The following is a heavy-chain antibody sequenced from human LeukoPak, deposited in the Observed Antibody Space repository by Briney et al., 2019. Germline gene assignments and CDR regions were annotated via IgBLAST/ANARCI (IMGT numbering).Heavy chain of an antibody. V-gene: IGHV3-66*02. Sequence: GGSLRLSCAASGFTFSSYWMSWVRQAPGKGLEWVSVIYSGGSTYYADSVKGRFTISRDNSKNTLYLQMNSLRAEDTAVYYCAARTATPTPFDYWGQGTLVTVSS. CDR1: GFTFSSYW. CDR3: AARTATPTPFDY. D-gene: IGHD2-15*01. CDR2: IYSGGST. J-gene: IGHJ4*02.